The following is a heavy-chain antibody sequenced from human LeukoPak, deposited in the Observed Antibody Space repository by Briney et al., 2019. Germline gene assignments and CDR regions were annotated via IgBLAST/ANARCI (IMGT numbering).Heavy chain of an antibody. Sequence: SETLSLTCTVSGGSISSGSHYWSWIRQPAGKGLEWIGYIFYTGTTNYNPSLKSRVTISVDTSNEQFSLKLTSVTAADSAVYYCARSRIEMATISPADYWGRGTLVTVSS. CDR3: ARSRIEMATISPADY. CDR1: GGSISSGSHY. CDR2: IFYTGTT. J-gene: IGHJ4*02. D-gene: IGHD5-24*01. V-gene: IGHV4-61*10.